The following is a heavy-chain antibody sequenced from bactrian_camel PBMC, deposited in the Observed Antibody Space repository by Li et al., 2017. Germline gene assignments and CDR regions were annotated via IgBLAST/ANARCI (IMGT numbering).Heavy chain of an antibody. J-gene: IGHJ4*01. Sequence: VQLVESGGGTVQPGGSLRLSCVASVEFSFSIHGMSWVRQAAGQELEWIAGITSTGTIYYGPAMKGRATISRDNAKNTLYLQMDSLQTEDTAVYYCAKGMAGTFREKGQGTQVTVS. CDR1: VEFSFSIHG. D-gene: IGHD6*01. V-gene: IGHV3S10*01. CDR2: ITSTGTI.